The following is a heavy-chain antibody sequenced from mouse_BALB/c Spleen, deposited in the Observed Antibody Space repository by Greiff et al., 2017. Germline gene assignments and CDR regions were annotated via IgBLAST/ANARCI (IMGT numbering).Heavy chain of an antibody. CDR2: ISTYYGDA. CDR3: AANWEVDY. J-gene: IGHJ4*01. Sequence: QVQLKQSGAELVRPGVSVKISCKGSGYTFTDYAMHWVKQSHAKSLEWIGVISTYYGDASYNQKFKGKATMTVDKSSSTAYMELARLTSEDSAIYYCAANWEVDYWGQGTSVTVSS. V-gene: IGHV1S137*01. D-gene: IGHD4-1*01. CDR1: GYTFTDYA.